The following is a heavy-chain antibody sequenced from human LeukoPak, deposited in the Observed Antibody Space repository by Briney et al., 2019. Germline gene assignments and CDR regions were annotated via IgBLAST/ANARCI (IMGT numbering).Heavy chain of an antibody. CDR2: IKQDGSEK. CDR1: GFTFSSYW. D-gene: IGHD4-17*01. CDR3: ARDREYGDYPSWFDP. J-gene: IGHJ5*02. Sequence: GGSLRLSCAASGFTFSSYWMSWVRQAPGRGLEWVANIKQDGSEKYYVDSVKGRFTISRDNAKNSLYLQMNSLRAEDTAVYYCARDREYGDYPSWFDPWGQGTLVTVSS. V-gene: IGHV3-7*01.